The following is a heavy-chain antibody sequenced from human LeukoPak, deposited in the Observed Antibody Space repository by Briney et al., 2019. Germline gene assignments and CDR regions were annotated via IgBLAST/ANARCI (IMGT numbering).Heavy chain of an antibody. Sequence: GGSLRLSCAGSGFNFQYAWMTWVRQAPGKGLDWVSTISDSGGSTFYADSVKGRFTISRDNSRNIVFLQINSLRAEDTAMYYCTGLYGGSYAYWGQGTLVTVSS. CDR3: TGLYGGSYAY. D-gene: IGHD1-26*01. J-gene: IGHJ4*02. CDR2: ISDSGGST. V-gene: IGHV3-23*01. CDR1: GFNFQYAW.